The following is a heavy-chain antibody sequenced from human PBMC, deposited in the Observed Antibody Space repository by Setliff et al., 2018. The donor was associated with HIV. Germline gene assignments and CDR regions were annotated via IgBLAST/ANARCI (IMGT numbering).Heavy chain of an antibody. V-gene: IGHV1-3*01. CDR3: AKDRYYDSSGSPFDY. CDR1: GYTFSNYV. CDR2: INAGNGNT. D-gene: IGHD3-22*01. J-gene: IGHJ4*02. Sequence: ASVKVSCKASGYTFSNYVMQWVRQAPGQRLEWMGWINAGNGNTKYSQEFQGRVTITTDTSADTAYMELSSLRFEDTAVYYCAKDRYYDSSGSPFDYWGQGTLVTVSS.